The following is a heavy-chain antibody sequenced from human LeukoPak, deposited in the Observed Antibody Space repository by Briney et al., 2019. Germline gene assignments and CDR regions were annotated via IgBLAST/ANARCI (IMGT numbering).Heavy chain of an antibody. Sequence: GGSLRLSCAASGFTFSSYAMSWVRQAPGKGLEWASAISGSGGSTYYADSVKGRFTISRDNSKNTLYLQMNSLRAEDTAVYYCAKDEVIVVVPAAMWYWGQGTLVTVSS. CDR2: ISGSGGST. J-gene: IGHJ4*02. D-gene: IGHD2-2*01. CDR3: AKDEVIVVVPAAMWY. V-gene: IGHV3-23*01. CDR1: GFTFSSYA.